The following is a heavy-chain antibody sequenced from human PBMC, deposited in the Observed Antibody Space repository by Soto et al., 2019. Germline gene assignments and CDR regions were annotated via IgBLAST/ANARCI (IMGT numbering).Heavy chain of an antibody. CDR1: GDTFNSYG. D-gene: IGHD3-22*01. CDR3: ARGGYYDSSGSRNYHYYGMDA. Sequence: ASVKVSWKASGDTFNSYGRSWVRQAPGQGLEWMGWISPYDDNTNYAQNLQGRVTMTTDTSTRTAYMELRSLRSDDTAVYYCARGGYYDSSGSRNYHYYGMDAWGQGTTVTVSS. J-gene: IGHJ6*02. CDR2: ISPYDDNT. V-gene: IGHV1-18*01.